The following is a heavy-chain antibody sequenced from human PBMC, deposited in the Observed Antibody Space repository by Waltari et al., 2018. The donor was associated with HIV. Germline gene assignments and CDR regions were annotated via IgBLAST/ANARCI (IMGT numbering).Heavy chain of an antibody. V-gene: IGHV3-33*01. Sequence: QVQLVESGGGVVQPGKSLRLSGAATGFSLPAYGMQLVRQAPGKGLEWVAVIWSNGKNTYFRDSVKGRFTLSRDNSKNTLYRQMNSLRVDDTAVYYCAREMGPFNALDIWGLGTTVTISS. CDR2: IWSNGKNT. J-gene: IGHJ3*02. CDR1: GFSLPAYG. CDR3: AREMGPFNALDI. D-gene: IGHD2-8*01.